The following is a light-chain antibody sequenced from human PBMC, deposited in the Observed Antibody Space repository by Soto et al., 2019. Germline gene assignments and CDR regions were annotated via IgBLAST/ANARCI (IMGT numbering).Light chain of an antibody. V-gene: IGKV3-15*01. CDR1: QSVNTK. J-gene: IGKJ1*01. Sequence: EIVMTQSPDTLSLSPGERATLSCRASQSVNTKLVWYQHKPGQPPRLLISGASARATGIPARFSGSGSGTEVTLTIASLQSEDFAVYYCQQSDNWPPTFGQGTKVEIK. CDR3: QQSDNWPPT. CDR2: GAS.